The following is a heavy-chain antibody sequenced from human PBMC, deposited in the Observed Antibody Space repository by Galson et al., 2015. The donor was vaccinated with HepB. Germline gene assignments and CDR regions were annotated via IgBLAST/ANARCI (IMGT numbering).Heavy chain of an antibody. CDR2: TYYRSKWYN. J-gene: IGHJ6*02. V-gene: IGHV6-1*01. CDR3: ARDNIYCSSTSCYYYYYGMDV. Sequence: CAISGDSVSSNSAAWNWIRQSPSRGLEWLGRTYYRSKWYNDYAVSVKSRITINPDTSKNQFSLQLNSVTPEDTAVYYCARDNIYCSSTSCYYYYYGMDVWGQGTTVTVSS. CDR1: GDSVSSNSAA. D-gene: IGHD2-2*01.